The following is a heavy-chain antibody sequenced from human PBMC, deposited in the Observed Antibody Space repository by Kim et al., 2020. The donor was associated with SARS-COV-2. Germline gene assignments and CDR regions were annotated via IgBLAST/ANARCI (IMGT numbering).Heavy chain of an antibody. CDR1: GFTFSIDW. CDR2: IKQDGSEY. CDR3: ARDRYGLGSYLSAY. Sequence: GGSLRLSCAASGFTFSIDWMSWVRQAPGKGLEWVANIKQDGSEYYYVDSVKGRFTISRDNAKNSLYLQMNSLRVEDTAVYYCARDRYGLGSYLSAYWGQGTPLTVS. V-gene: IGHV3-7*03. D-gene: IGHD3-10*01. J-gene: IGHJ1*01.